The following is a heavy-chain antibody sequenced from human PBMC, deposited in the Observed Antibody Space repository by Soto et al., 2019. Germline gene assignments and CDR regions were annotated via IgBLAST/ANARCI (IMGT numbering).Heavy chain of an antibody. Sequence: QVQLHQWGAGLLKPSETLSLLCAVYGGSFSGYHWTWVRQPPGEGLEWIGQIDHYGYPDYNPSLESRVTISVDTSKNQISLRVASVTAADTGMYYCARASADRTGTTFFDYWGRGIRVTVS. CDR2: IDHYGYP. CDR3: ARASADRTGTTFFDY. CDR1: GGSFSGYH. D-gene: IGHD1-1*01. V-gene: IGHV4-34*01. J-gene: IGHJ4*02.